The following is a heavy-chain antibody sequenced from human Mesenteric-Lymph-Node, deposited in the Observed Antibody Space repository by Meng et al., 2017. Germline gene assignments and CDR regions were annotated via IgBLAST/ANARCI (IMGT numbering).Heavy chain of an antibody. Sequence: ASVKVSCKASGYTLTTYHMHWVRQAPGQGLKWMGIINPKVGSTTYAQKFQGRVTMTRDTSTSTVYMELSSLRSDDTAVYYCARRRVGDYYYGMDVWGQGTTVTVSS. CDR3: ARRRVGDYYYGMDV. CDR2: INPKVGST. J-gene: IGHJ6*02. CDR1: GYTLTTYH. D-gene: IGHD1-26*01. V-gene: IGHV1-46*01.